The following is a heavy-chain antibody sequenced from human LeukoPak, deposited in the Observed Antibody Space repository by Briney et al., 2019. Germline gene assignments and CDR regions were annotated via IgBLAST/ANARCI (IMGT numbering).Heavy chain of an antibody. Sequence: SVKVSCKASGGTFSSYAISWVRQAPGQGLEWMGGIIPIFGTANYAQKFQGRVTITADESTSTAYMELSSLRSEDTAVYYCARVGGYSYGKGDYYYMDVWGKGTTVTISS. D-gene: IGHD5-18*01. V-gene: IGHV1-69*13. CDR2: IIPIFGTA. J-gene: IGHJ6*03. CDR3: ARVGGYSYGKGDYYYMDV. CDR1: GGTFSSYA.